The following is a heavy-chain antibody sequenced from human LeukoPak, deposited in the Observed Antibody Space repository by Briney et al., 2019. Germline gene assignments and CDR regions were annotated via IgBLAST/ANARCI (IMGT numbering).Heavy chain of an antibody. CDR2: ISYDGSNK. CDR3: ARDTTNSGYDFIFDY. V-gene: IGHV3-30-3*01. D-gene: IGHD5-12*01. Sequence: GGSLRLSCAASGFTFSSYAMHWVRQAPGKGLEWVAVISYDGSNKYYADSVKGRFTISRDNSKNTLYLQMNSLRAEDTAVYYCARDTTNSGYDFIFDYWGQGTLVTASS. J-gene: IGHJ4*02. CDR1: GFTFSSYA.